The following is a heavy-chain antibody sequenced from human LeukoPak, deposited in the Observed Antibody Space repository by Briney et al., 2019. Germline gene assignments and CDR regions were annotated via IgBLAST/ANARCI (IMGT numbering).Heavy chain of an antibody. D-gene: IGHD2-21*02. CDR2: MNPNSGNT. CDR3: ARALPLGAYCGGDCYSNWFDP. J-gene: IGHJ5*02. Sequence: ASVKVSCKASGYTFTSYDINWVRQATGQGLEWMGWMNPNSGNTGYAQKFQDRVTMTRNTSISTAYMELSSLRSEDTAVYYCARALPLGAYCGGDCYSNWFDPWGQGTLVTVSS. CDR1: GYTFTSYD. V-gene: IGHV1-8*01.